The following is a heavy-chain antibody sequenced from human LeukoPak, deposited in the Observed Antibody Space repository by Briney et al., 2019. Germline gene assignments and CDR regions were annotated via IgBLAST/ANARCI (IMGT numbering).Heavy chain of an antibody. D-gene: IGHD5-18*01. CDR1: GGTFSSYA. CDR2: IIPILGTA. J-gene: IGHJ4*02. Sequence: SVKVSCKASGGTFSSYAISWVRQAPGQGLEWVGRIIPILGTANYAQKFQGRVTITADKSTSTAYMELSSLRSEDTAVYYCASEDTAMVYYFDYWGPGTLVTVSS. V-gene: IGHV1-69*04. CDR3: ASEDTAMVYYFDY.